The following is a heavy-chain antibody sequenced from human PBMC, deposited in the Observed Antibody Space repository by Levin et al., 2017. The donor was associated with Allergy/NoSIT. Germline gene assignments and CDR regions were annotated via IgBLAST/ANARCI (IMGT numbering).Heavy chain of an antibody. CDR3: ARRFYGDYVLDY. D-gene: IGHD4-17*01. V-gene: IGHV1-2*02. Sequence: ASVKVSCKASGYTFTGYYMHWVRQAPGQGLEWMGWINPNSGGTNYAQKFQGRVTMTRDTSISTAYMELSRLRSDDTAVYYCARRFYGDYVLDYWGQGTLVTVSS. CDR2: INPNSGGT. CDR1: GYTFTGYY. J-gene: IGHJ4*02.